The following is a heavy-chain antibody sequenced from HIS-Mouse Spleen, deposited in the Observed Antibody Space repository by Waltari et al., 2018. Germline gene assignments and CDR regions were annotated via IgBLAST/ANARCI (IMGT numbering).Heavy chain of an antibody. J-gene: IGHJ4*02. CDR2: MNPNVGKT. D-gene: IGHD7-27*01. CDR3: ARGPSNWGAFDY. Sequence: QVQLVQSGAEVKKPGASVKVSCKASGYTFTSYDINWVRQATGQGLEWIGWMNPNVGKTGYAQRFQGRVTMTRSTSISTAYMELSSLRSEDTAVYYCARGPSNWGAFDYWGQGTLVTVSS. V-gene: IGHV1-8*01. CDR1: GYTFTSYD.